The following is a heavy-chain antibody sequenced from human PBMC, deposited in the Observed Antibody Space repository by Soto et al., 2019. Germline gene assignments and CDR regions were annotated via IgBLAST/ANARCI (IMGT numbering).Heavy chain of an antibody. V-gene: IGHV3-73*01. D-gene: IGHD3-3*01. Sequence: GGSLRLSCAASGFTFSGSAMHWVRQASGKGLEWVGRIRSKANSYATAYAASVKGRFTISRDDSKNTAYLQMNSLKTEDTAVYYCTRHYYDFWSGYYTPDYYYGMDVWGQGTTVNVSS. CDR2: IRSKANSYAT. CDR1: GFTFSGSA. CDR3: TRHYYDFWSGYYTPDYYYGMDV. J-gene: IGHJ6*02.